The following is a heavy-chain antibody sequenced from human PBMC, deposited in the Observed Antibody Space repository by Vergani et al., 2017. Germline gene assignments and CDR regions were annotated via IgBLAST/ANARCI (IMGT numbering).Heavy chain of an antibody. J-gene: IGHJ4*02. CDR1: GAPISYWC. CDR3: ATGDGPFDI. D-gene: IGHD7-27*01. Sequence: QVQMQESGPGLVKTSETLSLTFSASGAPISYWCWCWLRQPAGKGLEWIGRLCPSGSTNYKPSLKSRVTMSIDTSKNQFSLKLTSVTAADTAVYYCATGDGPFDIWGQGTLVTVSS. CDR2: LCPSGST. V-gene: IGHV4-4*07.